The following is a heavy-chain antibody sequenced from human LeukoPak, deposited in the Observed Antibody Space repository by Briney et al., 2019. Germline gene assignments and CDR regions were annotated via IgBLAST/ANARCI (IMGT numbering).Heavy chain of an antibody. Sequence: SVKVSCKASGGTFSSYAINWVRQAPGQGLEWMGRIIPILDIPNYAQKFQGRVTITADKSTSTAYMELSSLRSEDTAVYYCARVSSGNLADRFDYWGQGTLVTVSS. V-gene: IGHV1-69*04. CDR3: ARVSSGNLADRFDY. CDR1: GGTFSSYA. D-gene: IGHD3-10*02. CDR2: IIPILDIP. J-gene: IGHJ4*02.